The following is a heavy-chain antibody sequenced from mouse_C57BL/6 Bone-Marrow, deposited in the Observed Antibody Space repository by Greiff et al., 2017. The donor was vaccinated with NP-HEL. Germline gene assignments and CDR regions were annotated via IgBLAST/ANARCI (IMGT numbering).Heavy chain of an antibody. V-gene: IGHV3-6*01. D-gene: IGHD1-1*01. CDR1: GYSITSGYY. J-gene: IGHJ2*01. CDR3: ARITTVVATVDY. Sequence: ESGPGLVKPSQSLSLTCSVTGYSITSGYYWNWIRQFPGNKLEWMGYISYDGSNNYNPSLKNRISITRDTSKNQFFLKLNSVTTEDTATYYCARITTVVATVDYWGQGTTLTVSS. CDR2: ISYDGSN.